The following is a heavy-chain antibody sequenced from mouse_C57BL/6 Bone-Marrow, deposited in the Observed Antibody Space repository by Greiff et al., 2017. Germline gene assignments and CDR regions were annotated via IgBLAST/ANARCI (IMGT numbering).Heavy chain of an antibody. CDR1: GYTFTSYW. J-gene: IGHJ3*01. V-gene: IGHV1-50*01. CDR2: IDPSDSYT. CDR3: APSWAY. Sequence: VQLQQPGAELVKPGASVKLSCKASGYTFTSYWMQWVKQRPGPGLEWIGEIDPSDSYTNYNQKFKGKATLTVDTSSSTAYMQLSSLTSEDSAVYYCAPSWAYWGQGTLVTVSA.